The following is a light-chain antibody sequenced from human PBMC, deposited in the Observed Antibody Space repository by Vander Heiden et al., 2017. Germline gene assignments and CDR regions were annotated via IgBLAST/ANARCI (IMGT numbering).Light chain of an antibody. J-gene: IGLJ2*01. CDR1: DIASKS. CDR3: QAWDSSSDHRV. V-gene: IGLV3-21*02. Sequence: SYVLTQPPSVAVAPGQTARITCGGNDIASKSVHWYQQKPGQAPVLVVFDDSDRPSGIPERFSGSNSGNTATLTISRVEAGDEADYYCQAWDSSSDHRVFGGGTKLTVL. CDR2: DDS.